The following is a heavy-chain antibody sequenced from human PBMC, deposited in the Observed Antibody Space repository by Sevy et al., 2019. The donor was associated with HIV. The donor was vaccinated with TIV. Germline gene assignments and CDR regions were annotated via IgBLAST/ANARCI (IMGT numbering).Heavy chain of an antibody. J-gene: IGHJ3*02. CDR3: ARGYDSSGYPPIIAAFDI. CDR2: INPNSGGT. V-gene: IGHV1-2*02. Sequence: ASVKVSCKAPGYTFTGYYMHWVRQAPGQGLEWMGWINPNSGGTNYAQKFQGRVTMTRDTSISTAYMELSRLRSDDTAVYYCARGYDSSGYPPIIAAFDIWGQGTMVTVSS. CDR1: GYTFTGYY. D-gene: IGHD3-22*01.